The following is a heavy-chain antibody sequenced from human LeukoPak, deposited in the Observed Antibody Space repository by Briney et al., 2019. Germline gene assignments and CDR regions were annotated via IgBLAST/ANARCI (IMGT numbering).Heavy chain of an antibody. D-gene: IGHD5-18*01. Sequence: SETLSLTCTVSGGSISSSSYYWGWIRQPPGKGPEWIGSIYYSGSTYYNPSLKSRVTISVDTSKSQFSLKLSSVTAADTAVYYCARQRNSYDDYWGQGTLVTVSS. CDR2: IYYSGST. J-gene: IGHJ4*02. CDR1: GGSISSSSYY. V-gene: IGHV4-39*01. CDR3: ARQRNSYDDY.